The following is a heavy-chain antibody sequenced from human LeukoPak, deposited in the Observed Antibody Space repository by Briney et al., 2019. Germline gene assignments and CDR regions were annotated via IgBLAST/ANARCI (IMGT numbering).Heavy chain of an antibody. CDR1: GFTFSSYE. J-gene: IGHJ4*02. CDR3: ARGVLARGSSGWYFDY. Sequence: GGSLRLSCTASGFTFSSYEMNWVRQAPGKGLEWISYISKSGGPIYYADSVQGRFTISREIAKNSLYLQMNSLRAEDTAIYYCARGVLARGSSGWYFDYWGQGTLVTVSS. CDR2: ISKSGGPI. D-gene: IGHD6-19*01. V-gene: IGHV3-48*03.